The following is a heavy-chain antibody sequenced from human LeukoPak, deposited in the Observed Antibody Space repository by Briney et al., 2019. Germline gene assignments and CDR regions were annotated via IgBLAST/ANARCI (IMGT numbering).Heavy chain of an antibody. CDR1: GFTFSSYG. D-gene: IGHD2-15*01. CDR2: IRYDGSNK. CDR3: AKDGTDCSGGSCYPNYMDV. V-gene: IGHV3-30*02. J-gene: IGHJ6*03. Sequence: GGSLRLSCAASGFTFSSYGMHWVRQAPGKGLEWVAFIRYDGSNKYYADSAKGRFTISRDNSKNTLYLQMNSLRAEDTAVYYCAKDGTDCSGGSCYPNYMDVWGKGTTVTVSS.